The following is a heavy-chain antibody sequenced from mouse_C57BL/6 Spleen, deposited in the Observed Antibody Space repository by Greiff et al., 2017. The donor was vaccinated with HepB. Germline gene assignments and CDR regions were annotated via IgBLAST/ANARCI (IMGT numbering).Heavy chain of an antibody. CDR3: ARRTAQAKGPWFAY. D-gene: IGHD3-2*02. CDR2: ILPGSGST. Sequence: VKVVESGAELMKPGASVKLSCKATGYTFTGYWIEWVKQRPGHGLEWIGEILPGSGSTNYNEKFKGKATFTADTSSNTAYMQLSSLTTEDSAIYYCARRTAQAKGPWFAYWGQGTLVTVSA. V-gene: IGHV1-9*01. J-gene: IGHJ3*01. CDR1: GYTFTGYW.